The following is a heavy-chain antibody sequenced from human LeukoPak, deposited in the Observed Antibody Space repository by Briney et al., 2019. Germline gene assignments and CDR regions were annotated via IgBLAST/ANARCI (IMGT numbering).Heavy chain of an antibody. J-gene: IGHJ4*02. Sequence: SVKVSCKASGGTFSSYAISWVRQAPGQGLEWMGGIIPIFGTANYAQKFQGRVTITADKSTSTAYMELSSLRSEDTAVYYCARGYYDSSGYYYPVYFDHWGQGTLVTVSS. CDR2: IIPIFGTA. D-gene: IGHD3-22*01. V-gene: IGHV1-69*06. CDR3: ARGYYDSSGYYYPVYFDH. CDR1: GGTFSSYA.